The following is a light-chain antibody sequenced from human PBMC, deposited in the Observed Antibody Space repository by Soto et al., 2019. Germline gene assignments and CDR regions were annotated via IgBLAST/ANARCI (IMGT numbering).Light chain of an antibody. CDR1: QSISSW. J-gene: IGKJ1*01. Sequence: DIQLTQSPSTLSASLGHTGAVTXRASQSISSWLAWYQQKPGKAPKFLIYDASNLESGVPSRFSGSGSGTEFTLTISSLQPDDFATYYCQQYSSYWTFGQGTKVDTK. V-gene: IGKV1-5*01. CDR2: DAS. CDR3: QQYSSYWT.